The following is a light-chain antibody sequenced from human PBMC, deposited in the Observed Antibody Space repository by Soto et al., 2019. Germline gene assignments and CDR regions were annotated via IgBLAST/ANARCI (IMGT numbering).Light chain of an antibody. Sequence: QSALTQPASVSWSPGQSITISFTGTISDVGAYNYVSWCQQHHPGEDPKLIIYDVSHRPPGVFNRFSGSKSGITASLTISGLQTEDEADYYCSSYTSATTYVFGTGTKVTVL. CDR1: ISDVGAYNY. CDR2: DVS. J-gene: IGLJ1*01. V-gene: IGLV2-14*03. CDR3: SSYTSATTYV.